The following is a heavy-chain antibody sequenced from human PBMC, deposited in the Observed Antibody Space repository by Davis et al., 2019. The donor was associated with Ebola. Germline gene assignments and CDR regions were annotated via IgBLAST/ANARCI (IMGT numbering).Heavy chain of an antibody. V-gene: IGHV3-53*01. Sequence: PGGSLRLSCAASGFSVSSNYMSWVRQAPGKGLEWVSVLYSGGGAYYGDPVKGRFTVSRDNTKETLYLQMNSLRVDDTAVYYCVRVPYCGADCYSTNAFDIWGQGTMVTVSS. CDR2: LYSGGGA. CDR1: GFSVSSNY. CDR3: VRVPYCGADCYSTNAFDI. J-gene: IGHJ3*02. D-gene: IGHD2-21*01.